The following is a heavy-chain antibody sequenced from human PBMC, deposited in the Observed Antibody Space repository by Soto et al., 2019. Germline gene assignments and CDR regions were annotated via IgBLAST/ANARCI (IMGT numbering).Heavy chain of an antibody. V-gene: IGHV1-69*01. Sequence: QVQLVQSGAEAKKPGCSVKVSCKASGVTFSSETISWVRQAPGQGLERVGGIIPLFGTANYAQKFQGRVTITADESTTTLYVQLSSLSSDDTAVYYCATELSVNPARPFASWGQGTLVTVSS. CDR1: GVTFSSET. J-gene: IGHJ4*02. CDR2: IIPLFGTA. D-gene: IGHD3-10*01. CDR3: ATELSVNPARPFAS.